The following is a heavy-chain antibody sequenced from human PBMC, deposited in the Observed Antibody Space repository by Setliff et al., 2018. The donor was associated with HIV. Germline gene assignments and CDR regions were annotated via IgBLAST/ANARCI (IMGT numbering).Heavy chain of an antibody. V-gene: IGHV1-8*02. D-gene: IGHD6-19*01. CDR2: MNPNSGNT. CDR3: STSPRGLGVAATGRRYLHH. J-gene: IGHJ1*01. CDR1: GYTFTSYG. Sequence: ASVKVSCKASGYTFTSYGINWVRQATGQGLEWMGWMNPNSGNTGYAQKFQGRVTMTRNTSISTAYMELSSLRSEDTAVYYCSTSPRGLGVAATGRRYLHHWGQGTLVTVSS.